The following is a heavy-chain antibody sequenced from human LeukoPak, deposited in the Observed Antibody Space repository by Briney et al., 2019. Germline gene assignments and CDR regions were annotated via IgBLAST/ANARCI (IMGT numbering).Heavy chain of an antibody. J-gene: IGHJ4*02. D-gene: IGHD5-12*01. CDR2: IYSGGST. CDR1: GFTVSSNY. Sequence: GGSLRLSCAASGFTVSSNYMSWVRQAPGKGLEWVSVIYSGGSTYYADSVKGRFTISGDNSKNTLYLQMNSLRAEDTAVYYCAREAPSGYDYLDYWGQGTLVTVSS. CDR3: AREAPSGYDYLDY. V-gene: IGHV3-53*01.